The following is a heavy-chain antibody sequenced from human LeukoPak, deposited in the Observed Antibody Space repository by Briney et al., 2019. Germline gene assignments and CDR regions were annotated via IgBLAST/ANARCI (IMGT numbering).Heavy chain of an antibody. Sequence: PGGSLRLSCAASGFSFSSYAMSWVRQAPGKGLEWVSDISRSGDSTYYADSVKGRLTISRDNSKNTLYLQMNSLRAEDTALYYCAKVTMSYGMDVWGQGTTVTVSS. CDR1: GFSFSSYA. D-gene: IGHD3-22*01. CDR3: AKVTMSYGMDV. V-gene: IGHV3-23*01. CDR2: ISRSGDST. J-gene: IGHJ6*02.